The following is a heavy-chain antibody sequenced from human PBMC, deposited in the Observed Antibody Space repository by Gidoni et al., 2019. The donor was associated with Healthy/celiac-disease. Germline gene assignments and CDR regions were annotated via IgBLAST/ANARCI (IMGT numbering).Heavy chain of an antibody. D-gene: IGHD5-12*01. V-gene: IGHV1-69*01. Sequence: QVQLVQSGAEVKKPGSSVKVSCKASGGTFSSYAISWVRQAPGQGLEWMGGIIPIFGTANYAQKFQGRVTITADESTSTAYMELSSLRSEDTAVYYCARGVPSGHSGYDKNHHERSPPYSAFDIWGQGTMVTVSS. J-gene: IGHJ3*02. CDR1: GGTFSSYA. CDR3: ARGVPSGHSGYDKNHHERSPPYSAFDI. CDR2: IIPIFGTA.